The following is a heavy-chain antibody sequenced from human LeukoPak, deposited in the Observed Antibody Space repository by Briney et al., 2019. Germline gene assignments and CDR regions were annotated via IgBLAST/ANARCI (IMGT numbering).Heavy chain of an antibody. D-gene: IGHD2-2*01. CDR1: GCTFNNYA. Sequence: GGSLRLSCAASGCTFNNYAMSWVRQAPGKGLEWVSAISASGGTTYYADSVKGRFTISRDNSENTLFLQMNSLRAEDTAVYYCAKAPREYCSSTSCPNWFDSWGQGTLVTVSS. J-gene: IGHJ5*01. CDR2: ISASGGTT. V-gene: IGHV3-23*01. CDR3: AKAPREYCSSTSCPNWFDS.